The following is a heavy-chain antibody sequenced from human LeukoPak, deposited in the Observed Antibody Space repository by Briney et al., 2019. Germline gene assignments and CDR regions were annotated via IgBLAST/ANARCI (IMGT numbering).Heavy chain of an antibody. CDR1: GGSFSGYF. V-gene: IGHV4-38-2*01. CDR2: IYHVGTT. D-gene: IGHD4-11*01. CDR3: ARVSTDNWFDP. Sequence: SETLSLTCAVYGGSFSGYFWGWVRQPPGKGLEWIGSIYHVGTTHYNPSLKSRVSISLDTSKNQFSLKMSSVTAADTAVYYCARVSTDNWFDPWGQGTLVTVSS. J-gene: IGHJ5*02.